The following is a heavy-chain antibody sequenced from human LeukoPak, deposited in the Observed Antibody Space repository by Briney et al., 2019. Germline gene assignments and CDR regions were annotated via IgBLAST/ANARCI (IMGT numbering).Heavy chain of an antibody. Sequence: GGSLRLSCAASGFTFSSYEMNWVRQAPGKGLEWVSYISSSGSTIYYADSVKGRFTISRDNAKNSLYLQMNSLRAEDTAVYYCAGDDSSGRGNWFDPWGQGTLVTVSS. CDR3: AGDDSSGRGNWFDP. CDR2: ISSSGSTI. D-gene: IGHD3-22*01. V-gene: IGHV3-48*03. J-gene: IGHJ5*02. CDR1: GFTFSSYE.